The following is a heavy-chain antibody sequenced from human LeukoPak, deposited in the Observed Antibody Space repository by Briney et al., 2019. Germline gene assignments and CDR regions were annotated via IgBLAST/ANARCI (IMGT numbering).Heavy chain of an antibody. Sequence: GGSLRLSCAASGFTFRRYSMNWVRQAPGKGLEWVSYISGSSSTIYYADSVKGRFTISRDNAKNSLYLQMNSLRDEDTAVYYCARGAGRGGYYFDYWGQGTLVSVSS. J-gene: IGHJ4*02. D-gene: IGHD6-13*01. CDR1: GFTFRRYS. CDR2: ISGSSSTI. CDR3: ARGAGRGGYYFDY. V-gene: IGHV3-48*02.